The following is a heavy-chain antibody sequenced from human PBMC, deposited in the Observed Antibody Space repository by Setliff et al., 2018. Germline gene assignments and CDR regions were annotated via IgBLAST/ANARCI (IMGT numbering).Heavy chain of an antibody. CDR1: GFTFSNYG. CDR2: IWFDGSKE. D-gene: IGHD3-22*01. J-gene: IGHJ3*01. CDR3: AKVGPRGGYYESRGQLGLDAFDV. Sequence: HPGGSLRLSCVASGFTFSNYGMHWVRQAPGTGLEWLALIWFDGSKEYYADSVKGRFSISRDNSKNTAYLEMNSLRVEDTAVYYCAKVGPRGGYYESRGQLGLDAFDVWGQGTMVTVSS. V-gene: IGHV3-33*06.